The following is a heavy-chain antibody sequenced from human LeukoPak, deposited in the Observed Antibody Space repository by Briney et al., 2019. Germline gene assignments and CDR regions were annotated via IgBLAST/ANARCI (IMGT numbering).Heavy chain of an antibody. CDR3: ARSLTALTYEGY. CDR1: GFTFSSYM. J-gene: IGHJ4*02. D-gene: IGHD3-3*01. Sequence: PGGSLRLSCAASGFTFSSYMMNWVRQAPGKGLEWVSSINSGSTYTYYTESVKGRFTVSRDNAKNSLFLQMNSLRAEDTAIYYCARSLTALTYEGYWGQGTLVTVSS. V-gene: IGHV3-21*01. CDR2: INSGSTYT.